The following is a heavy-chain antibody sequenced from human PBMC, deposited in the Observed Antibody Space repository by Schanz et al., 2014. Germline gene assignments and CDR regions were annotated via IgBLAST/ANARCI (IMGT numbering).Heavy chain of an antibody. J-gene: IGHJ3*02. V-gene: IGHV3-53*01. Sequence: EVQLVESGGGLIQPGGSLRLSCAVSGFTVNTNYMSWVRQAPGKGLEWISSMYINSGSTQYADSVKGRFIISRDNSKNTLYLQMNSLIAEDTAVYYCAKCIGWYGRCAFDIWGQGTTVTVSS. D-gene: IGHD6-19*01. CDR3: AKCIGWYGRCAFDI. CDR2: MYINSGST. CDR1: GFTVNTNY.